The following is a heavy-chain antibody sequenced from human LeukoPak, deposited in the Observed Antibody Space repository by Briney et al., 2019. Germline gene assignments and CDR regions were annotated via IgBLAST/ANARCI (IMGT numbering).Heavy chain of an antibody. D-gene: IGHD1-26*01. J-gene: IGHJ4*02. V-gene: IGHV1-18*01. CDR1: GYTFTSYG. Sequence: ASVKVSCKASGYTFTSYGISWVRQAPGQGLEWMGWISAYNGNTNYAQKLQGRVTMTTDTSTSTAYMELSSLRSEDTAVYYCAKGDTTWELPHDDWGQGTLVTVSS. CDR2: ISAYNGNT. CDR3: AKGDTTWELPHDD.